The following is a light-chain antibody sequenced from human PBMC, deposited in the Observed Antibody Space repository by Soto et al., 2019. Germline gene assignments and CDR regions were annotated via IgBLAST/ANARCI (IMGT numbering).Light chain of an antibody. CDR3: SSYTTSNTRQIV. V-gene: IGLV2-14*03. Sequence: QSVLTQPASVSGSPGQSITISCTGTSSDVVGYNYVSWYQHHPGKAPKLIIYDVSNRPSGVFIRFSGSKSDNTASLTISGLQPEDEADYHCSSYTTSNTRQIVFGTGTKVTVL. J-gene: IGLJ1*01. CDR2: DVS. CDR1: SSDVVGYNY.